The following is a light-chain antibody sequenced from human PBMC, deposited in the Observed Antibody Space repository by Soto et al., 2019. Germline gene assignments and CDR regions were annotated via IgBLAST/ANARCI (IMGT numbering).Light chain of an antibody. V-gene: IGLV1-40*01. CDR1: SSNIGAGYD. CDR3: QSYDSSLSGVV. J-gene: IGLJ2*01. CDR2: GNS. Sequence: QSVRTQPPSVSGAQGQRVTISCTGSSSNIGAGYDVHWYQQLPGTAPKLLIYGNSNRPSGVPDRFSGSKSGTSASLAITGLQAEDEADYYCQSYDSSLSGVVFGGGTKVTVL.